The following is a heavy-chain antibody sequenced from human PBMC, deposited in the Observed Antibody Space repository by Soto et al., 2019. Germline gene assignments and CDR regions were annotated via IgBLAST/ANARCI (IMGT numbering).Heavy chain of an antibody. J-gene: IGHJ3*02. Sequence: EVQLVESGGGLVQPVGSLRLSCAASGFTFSSYSMNWVRQAPGKGLEWVSYISSSSSTIYYADSVKGRFTISRDNAKNSLYLQMNGLRDEDTAVYYCARSYYVVGAFDIWGQGTMVTVSS. CDR1: GFTFSSYS. CDR2: ISSSSSTI. CDR3: ARSYYVVGAFDI. V-gene: IGHV3-48*02. D-gene: IGHD1-26*01.